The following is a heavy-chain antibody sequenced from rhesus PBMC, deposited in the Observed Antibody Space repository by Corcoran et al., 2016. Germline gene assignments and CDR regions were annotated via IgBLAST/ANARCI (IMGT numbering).Heavy chain of an antibody. V-gene: IGHV4-147*01. CDR2: IPGGSETT. CDR3: ARDAVSLDV. J-gene: IGHJ5-2*02. Sequence: QVQLQESGPGLVKPSETLPPTCAVSGASLSSNYWTWIRPPPGKGLEWIGYIPGGSETTSYNPSLRGRVTISKDTSQNQFSLKLSSVTAADTAVYYCARDAVSLDVWGRGVLVTVSS. CDR1: GASLSSNY.